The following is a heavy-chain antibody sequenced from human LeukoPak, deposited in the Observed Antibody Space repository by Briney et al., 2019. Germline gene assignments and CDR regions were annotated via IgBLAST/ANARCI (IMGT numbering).Heavy chain of an antibody. CDR2: ISSGGGMT. Sequence: PGGSLRLSCVASGFTFSSYAMSWVRQAPGKGLEWVSGISSGGGMTYSADSVKGRFTISRDDSKNTLYLQMNSLRADDTAVYYCAKSDTLGNWGQGTLVTVST. J-gene: IGHJ4*02. CDR1: GFTFSSYA. D-gene: IGHD5-18*01. CDR3: AKSDTLGN. V-gene: IGHV3-23*01.